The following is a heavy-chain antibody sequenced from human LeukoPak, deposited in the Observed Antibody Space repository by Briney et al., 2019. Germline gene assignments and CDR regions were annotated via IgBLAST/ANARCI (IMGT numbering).Heavy chain of an antibody. CDR3: ARGSFGPDY. D-gene: IGHD3/OR15-3a*01. CDR1: GFTFSSYS. J-gene: IGHJ4*02. V-gene: IGHV3-48*01. Sequence: GGSLRLSCAASGFTFSSYSMNWVRQAPGKGLEWVSYISSSSSTIYYADSVKGRFTISRDNARNSLYLQMNSLRAEDTAVYYCARGSFGPDYWGQGTLVTVSS. CDR2: ISSSSSTI.